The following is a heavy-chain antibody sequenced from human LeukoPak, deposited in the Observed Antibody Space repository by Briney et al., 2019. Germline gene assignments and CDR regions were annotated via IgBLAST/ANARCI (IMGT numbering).Heavy chain of an antibody. Sequence: SETLSLTCTVSDRSISSYYWSWIRQPPGKGLESIGYISYSGTTNYSPPRKSRVTISVNTSKNQFFLKLSSVTAPAQAVFYLARGPAAIFLDVWRKETRVTIS. V-gene: IGHV4-59*01. J-gene: IGHJ6*03. CDR2: ISYSGTT. CDR3: ARGPAAIFLDV. D-gene: IGHD2-2*02. CDR1: DRSISSYY.